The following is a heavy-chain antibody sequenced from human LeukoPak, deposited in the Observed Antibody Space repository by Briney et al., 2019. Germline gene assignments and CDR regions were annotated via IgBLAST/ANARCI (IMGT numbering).Heavy chain of an antibody. CDR2: ITGDGGTT. D-gene: IGHD3-22*01. Sequence: GGSLRLSCAASGFTFRNYAMHWLRQAPGEGLEFVSAITGDGGTTYYARSVKDRFTISRDNSKNTLYLQMGSLRAEDMAVYYCARIYYDRGGHYYDYWGQGTLVTVSS. CDR1: GFTFRNYA. CDR3: ARIYYDRGGHYYDY. J-gene: IGHJ4*02. V-gene: IGHV3-64*01.